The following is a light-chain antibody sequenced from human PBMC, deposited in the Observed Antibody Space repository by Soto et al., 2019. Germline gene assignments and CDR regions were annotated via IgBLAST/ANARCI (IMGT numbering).Light chain of an antibody. J-gene: IGLJ1*01. CDR1: SSDVGGYNY. V-gene: IGLV2-14*01. Sequence: QSALTQPASVSGSPGQSITISCTGTSSDVGGYNYVSWYQQHPGKAPKLMIYDVSNRPSGVSNRFSCSKSGNTASLTISGLQAEDEADYYCSSYTSSSTPLDVFGTGTKVTVL. CDR2: DVS. CDR3: SSYTSSSTPLDV.